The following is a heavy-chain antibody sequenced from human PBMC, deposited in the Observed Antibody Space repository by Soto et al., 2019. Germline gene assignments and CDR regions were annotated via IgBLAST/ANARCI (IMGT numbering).Heavy chain of an antibody. CDR3: AREGMYHYETSDYYPSTYGLDV. CDR2: IFPNRGGT. CDR1: GYSFTGYY. V-gene: IGHV1-2*02. Sequence: QVQLLQSGAEVMKPGASVKVSCKASGYSFTGYYIHWVRQAPGQGLEWMGWIFPNRGGTRFAQKLQGRVTMTRDTSISTVYMELRTLRSDDTAVYYCAREGMYHYETSDYYPSTYGLDVWGQGTAVTVSS. D-gene: IGHD3-22*01. J-gene: IGHJ6*02.